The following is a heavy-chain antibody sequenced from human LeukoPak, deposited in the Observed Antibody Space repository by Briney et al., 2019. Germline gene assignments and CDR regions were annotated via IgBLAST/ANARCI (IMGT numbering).Heavy chain of an antibody. CDR3: AKDEWLRGYFDY. CDR2: ISYDGSNK. Sequence: AGGSLRLSCAASGFTFSSYGMHWVRQAPGKGLEWVAVISYDGSNKYYADSVKGRFTISRDNSKNTLYLQMNSLGAEDTAVYYCAKDEWLRGYFDYWGQGTLVTVSS. D-gene: IGHD5-12*01. V-gene: IGHV3-30*18. J-gene: IGHJ4*02. CDR1: GFTFSSYG.